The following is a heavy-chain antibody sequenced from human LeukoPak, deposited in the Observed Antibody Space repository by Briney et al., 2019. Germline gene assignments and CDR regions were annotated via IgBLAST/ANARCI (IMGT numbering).Heavy chain of an antibody. CDR1: GFTFSNYA. J-gene: IGHJ6*03. CDR2: ISNSDATT. V-gene: IGHV3-23*01. D-gene: IGHD3-3*01. CDR3: ARCITVFGVIIPEYYYYYMDV. Sequence: GGSLRLSCAASGFTFSNYAMNWVRQAPGKGLEWVSSISNSDATTYYADSVRGRFTISRDNSKNTLYLQMNSLRVEDTAAYYCARCITVFGVIIPEYYYYYMDVWGKGATVTVSS.